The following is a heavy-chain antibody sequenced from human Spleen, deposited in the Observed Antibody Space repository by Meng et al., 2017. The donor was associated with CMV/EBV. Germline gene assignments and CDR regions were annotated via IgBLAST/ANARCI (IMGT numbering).Heavy chain of an antibody. CDR2: INPSGGST. CDR1: AYPFIGYY. Sequence: AYPFIGYYMRWVLQAPGHGLEWLGIINPSGGSTSYAQKFQGRVTMTRDRSTSTVYMELSSLRSEDTALYYCAREVWDYSSSSRWFDPWGQGTLVTVSS. V-gene: IGHV1-46*01. D-gene: IGHD6-6*01. CDR3: AREVWDYSSSSRWFDP. J-gene: IGHJ5*02.